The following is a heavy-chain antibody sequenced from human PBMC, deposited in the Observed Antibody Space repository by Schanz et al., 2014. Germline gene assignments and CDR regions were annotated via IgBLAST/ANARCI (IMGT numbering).Heavy chain of an antibody. CDR2: IGVDGTTT. J-gene: IGHJ4*02. Sequence: EVQLVESGGGLIQPGGSLRLSCAASGFTFRGYAMSWVRQAPGKGLEWVSVIGVDGTTTYYADSVKGRFTISRDNSKNTLYLQMNSLRAEDTAVYYCAKVRYSSGWRGDYFDEWGQGTLVTVAS. CDR1: GFTFRGYA. CDR3: AKVRYSSGWRGDYFDE. V-gene: IGHV3-23*04. D-gene: IGHD6-25*01.